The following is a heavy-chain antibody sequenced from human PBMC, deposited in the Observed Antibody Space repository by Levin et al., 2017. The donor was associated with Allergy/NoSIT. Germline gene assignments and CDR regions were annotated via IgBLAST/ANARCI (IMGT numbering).Heavy chain of an antibody. CDR1: GFTFSSYS. CDR3: ARGIVVVTAIDY. CDR2: ISSSSSYI. J-gene: IGHJ4*02. D-gene: IGHD2-21*02. V-gene: IGHV3-21*01. Sequence: ETLSLTCAASGFTFSSYSMNWVRQAPGKGLEWVSSISSSSSYIYYADSVKGRFTISRDNAKNSLYLQMNSLRAEDTAVYYCARGIVVVTAIDYWGQGTLVTVSS.